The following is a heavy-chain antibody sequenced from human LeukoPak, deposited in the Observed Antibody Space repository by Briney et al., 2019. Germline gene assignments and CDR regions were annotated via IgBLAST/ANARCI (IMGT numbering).Heavy chain of an antibody. J-gene: IGHJ6*03. CDR3: ARDRTALVPDYMDV. Sequence: PGGSLRLSCTASGFSFSSYNINWVRQAPGKGLEWVSSFISSSNYMYYADSVKGRFTISRDNAKNTPYLQINSLRAEDTAVYYCARDRTALVPDYMDVWGRGTTVTVSS. CDR1: GFSFSSYN. D-gene: IGHD5-18*01. V-gene: IGHV3-21*01. CDR2: FISSSNYM.